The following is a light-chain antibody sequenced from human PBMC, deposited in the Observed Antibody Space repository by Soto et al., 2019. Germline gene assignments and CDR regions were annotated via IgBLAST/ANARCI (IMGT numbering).Light chain of an antibody. V-gene: IGLV6-57*04. CDR2: EDH. CDR1: SGSIASNY. CDR3: QSYGTGIQGV. Sequence: NFMLTQPHSVSESPGKTVTISCTRRSGSIASNYVQWYQQRPGSAPTTGIYEDHLRPSGVPDRFSGSIDRSSNSASLTISGLKAEDDADYFCQSYGTGIQGVFGGGTKVTVL. J-gene: IGLJ3*02.